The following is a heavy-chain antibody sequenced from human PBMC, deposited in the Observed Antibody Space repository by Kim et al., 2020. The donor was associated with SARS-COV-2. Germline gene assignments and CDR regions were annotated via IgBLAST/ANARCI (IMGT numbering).Heavy chain of an antibody. CDR1: GGSISSSSYY. V-gene: IGHV4-39*02. CDR2: IYYSGST. J-gene: IGHJ3*02. CDR3: AREGPDYYDSSVNAFDI. Sequence: SETLSLTCTVSGGSISSSSYYWGWIRQPPGKGLEWIGSIYYSGSTYYNPSLKSRVTISVDTSKNQFSLKLSSVTAADTAVYYCAREGPDYYDSSVNAFDIWGQGTMVTVSS. D-gene: IGHD3-22*01.